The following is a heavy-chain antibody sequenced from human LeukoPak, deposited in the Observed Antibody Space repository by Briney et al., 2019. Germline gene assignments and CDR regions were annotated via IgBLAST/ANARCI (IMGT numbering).Heavy chain of an antibody. CDR1: GFTVSSNY. D-gene: IGHD2-21*02. V-gene: IGHV3-53*01. J-gene: IGHJ4*02. CDR2: IYSGGST. CDR3: ASSPGGGVTGSQFDY. Sequence: GGSLRLSCAASGFTVSSNYMSWVRQAPGKGLEWVSVIYSGGSTYYADSVKGRFTISRDNSKNTLYLQMNSLRAEDTAVYYCASSPGGGVTGSQFDYWGQGTLVTVSS.